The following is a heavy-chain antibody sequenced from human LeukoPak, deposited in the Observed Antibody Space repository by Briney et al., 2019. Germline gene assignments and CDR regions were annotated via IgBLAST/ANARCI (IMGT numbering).Heavy chain of an antibody. CDR3: AAGTTATYYYGMDV. D-gene: IGHD4-11*01. CDR1: GFTFTSSA. Sequence: ASVKVSCKASGFTFTSSAVQWVRQARGQRLEWIGWIVVGSGNTNYAQKFQERVTITRDMSTSTAYMELSSLRSEDTAVYYCAAGTTATYYYGMDVWGQGTTVTVSS. CDR2: IVVGSGNT. V-gene: IGHV1-58*01. J-gene: IGHJ6*02.